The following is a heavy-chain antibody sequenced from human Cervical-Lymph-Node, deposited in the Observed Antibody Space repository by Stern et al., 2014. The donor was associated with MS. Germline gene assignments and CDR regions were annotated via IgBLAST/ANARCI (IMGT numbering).Heavy chain of an antibody. V-gene: IGHV3-30*18. J-gene: IGHJ4*02. CDR1: GFPFSTYG. D-gene: IGHD6-19*01. Sequence: VQLVESGGGVVQPGKSLRLSCAASGFPFSTYGMHWVRQAPGKGLAWVTFISFDGNKKDFADAVKGRFATSRDNSKDTLHLEMKSLTVDDTAVYYCAKAPIAMVGSYLDSWGQGTLVIVSS. CDR3: AKAPIAMVGSYLDS. CDR2: ISFDGNKK.